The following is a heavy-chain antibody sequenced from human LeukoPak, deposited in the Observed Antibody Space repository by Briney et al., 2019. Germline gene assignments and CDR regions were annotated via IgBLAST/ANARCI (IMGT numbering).Heavy chain of an antibody. CDR1: GCTFNRNA. J-gene: IGHJ4*02. CDR3: VRRGDASSGWGDHDF. Sequence: AGGSLRLSCAASGCTFNRNAISWVRQAPGKGLEWVSTIGGSGDKTFYADSVKGRFTISRDNSKNMVHLQMNSLTGEDTALYYCVRRGDASSGWGDHDFWGQGALVTVSS. V-gene: IGHV3-23*01. D-gene: IGHD6-19*01. CDR2: IGGSGDKT.